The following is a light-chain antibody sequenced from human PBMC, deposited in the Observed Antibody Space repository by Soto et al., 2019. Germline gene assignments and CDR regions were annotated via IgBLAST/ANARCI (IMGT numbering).Light chain of an antibody. CDR1: QSISSW. CDR3: QQLSRYPLT. Sequence: DIQMTQSPSTLSASIGDRVTITCRASQSISSWLAWYQQKPGKAPKLLIYKASTLKSGVPSRFSGSGSETEFSLTIRALQPEDFATYYCQQLSRYPLTFGGGTKVDIK. J-gene: IGKJ4*01. V-gene: IGKV1-5*03. CDR2: KAS.